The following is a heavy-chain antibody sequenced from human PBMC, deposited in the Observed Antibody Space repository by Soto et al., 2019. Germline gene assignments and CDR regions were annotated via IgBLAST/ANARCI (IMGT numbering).Heavy chain of an antibody. V-gene: IGHV3-30-3*01. CDR2: ISYDGSNK. D-gene: IGHD2-21*01. Sequence: KGLEWVAVISYDGSNKYYADSVKGRFTTSRDNSKNTLYLQMNSLRAEDTAVYYCASFFFQAEDGIRDCSTVSAFLLNRSSDL. CDR3: ASFFFQAEDGIRDCSTVSAFLLNRSSDL. J-gene: IGHJ2*01.